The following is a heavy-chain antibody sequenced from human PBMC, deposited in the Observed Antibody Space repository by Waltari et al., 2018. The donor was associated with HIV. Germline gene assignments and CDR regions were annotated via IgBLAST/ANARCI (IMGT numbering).Heavy chain of an antibody. CDR3: ARGRWKNRGPLPMDV. V-gene: IGHV4-34*01. J-gene: IGHJ6*02. D-gene: IGHD1-1*01. CDR1: GASFRDSF. CDR2: VNDVGGV. Sequence: QVRLQQWGTGLLKPSETLSRTCAVYGASFRDSFWNWFRQSTGQGLEWIGEVNDVGGVRYSPSFRSRVSMSIDAATNQFSMNLTSATAADTAVYYCARGRWKNRGPLPMDVWDQGATVTVSS.